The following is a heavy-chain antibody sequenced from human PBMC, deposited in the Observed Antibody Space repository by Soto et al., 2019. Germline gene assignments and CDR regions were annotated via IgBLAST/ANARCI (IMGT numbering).Heavy chain of an antibody. V-gene: IGHV3-13*04. Sequence: EVQLVESGGCLVQPGGSLRLSCSASGFTFSSYDMHWVRQGPGKGLEWVSAIGTAGDTNYAGSVKGRFTISRENAKNSLYLQMNSLRAGDTAIYFCARAIGPTLFDYWGQGTLVTVSS. J-gene: IGHJ4*02. CDR2: IGTAGDT. CDR3: ARAIGPTLFDY. CDR1: GFTFSSYD. D-gene: IGHD3-22*01.